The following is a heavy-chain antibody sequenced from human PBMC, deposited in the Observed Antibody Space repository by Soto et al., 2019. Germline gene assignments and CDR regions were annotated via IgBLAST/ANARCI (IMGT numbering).Heavy chain of an antibody. CDR1: GGSVSNKTYY. CDR2: VYYSGTT. Sequence: PSETLSLTCSVSGGSVSNKTYYWSWIRQPPGKRLEWIGYVYYSGTTNYNPSLKSRVTISVDLSKNQFSLRLSSVTTADTALYYCARTTAVPNALRSGYFFDYWGQGTLVTVSS. J-gene: IGHJ4*02. CDR3: ARTTAVPNALRSGYFFDY. D-gene: IGHD4-17*01. V-gene: IGHV4-61*01.